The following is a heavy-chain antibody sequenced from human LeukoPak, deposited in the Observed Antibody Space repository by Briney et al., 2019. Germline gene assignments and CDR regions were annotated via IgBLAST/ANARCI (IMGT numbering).Heavy chain of an antibody. D-gene: IGHD6-13*01. Sequence: GGSLRLSCLASGFSFNSYTMNWVREAPGKGLEWVSVIYSGGSTYYADSVKGRFTISRDNSKNTLYLQMNSLRAEDTAVYYCARVGRGIAAPFDYWGQGTLVTVSS. V-gene: IGHV3-66*02. CDR2: IYSGGST. CDR3: ARVGRGIAAPFDY. J-gene: IGHJ4*02. CDR1: GFSFNSYT.